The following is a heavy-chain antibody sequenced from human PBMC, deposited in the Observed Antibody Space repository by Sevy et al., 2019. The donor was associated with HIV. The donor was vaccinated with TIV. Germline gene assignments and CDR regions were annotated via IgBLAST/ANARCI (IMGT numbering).Heavy chain of an antibody. D-gene: IGHD5-12*01. Sequence: SETLSLTCTVSGGSISSYYWSWIRQPPGKGLEWIGYIYYSGSTNYNPALKSRVTRSVDTSKNQFSLKLSSVTAADTAVYYCARVSTRDGYNARYFDYWGQGTLVTVSS. J-gene: IGHJ4*02. V-gene: IGHV4-59*01. CDR3: ARVSTRDGYNARYFDY. CDR2: IYYSGST. CDR1: GGSISSYY.